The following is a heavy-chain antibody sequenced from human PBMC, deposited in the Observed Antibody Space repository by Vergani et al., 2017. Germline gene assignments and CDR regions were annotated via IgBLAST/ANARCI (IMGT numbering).Heavy chain of an antibody. D-gene: IGHD3-22*01. CDR3: ARVSNFAMIVVY. V-gene: IGHV3-23*01. Sequence: EVQLLESGGGLVQPGGSLRLSCAASGFTFSSYAMSWVRQAPGKGLEWVSAISGSDGSTYYADSVKGRFTISRDNSKNTLYLQMNSLRAEDTAVYYCARVSNFAMIVVYWGQGTLVTVSS. CDR2: ISGSDGST. CDR1: GFTFSSYA. J-gene: IGHJ4*02.